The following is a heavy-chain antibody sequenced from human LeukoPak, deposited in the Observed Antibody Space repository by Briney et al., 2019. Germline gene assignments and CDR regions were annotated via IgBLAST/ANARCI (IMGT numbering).Heavy chain of an antibody. CDR3: ARSVRLGTIVGATAYFDC. J-gene: IGHJ4*02. CDR1: GGTFSSYA. V-gene: IGHV1-69*05. D-gene: IGHD1-26*01. Sequence: SVKVSCKASGGTFSSYAISWVRQAPGQGLEWMGGIIPIFGTANYAQKFQGRVTITTDESTSTAYMELSSLRSEDTAVYYCARSVRLGTIVGATAYFDCWGQGTLVTVSS. CDR2: IIPIFGTA.